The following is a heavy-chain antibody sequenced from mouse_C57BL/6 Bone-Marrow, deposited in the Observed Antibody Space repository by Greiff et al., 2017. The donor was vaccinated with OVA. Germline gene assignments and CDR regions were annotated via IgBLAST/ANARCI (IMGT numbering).Heavy chain of an antibody. D-gene: IGHD1-1*01. CDR2: IYPGSGST. CDR1: GYTFTSYW. Sequence: VQLQQPGAELVKPGASVKMSCKASGYTFTSYWITWVTQRPGQGLEWIGDIYPGSGSTNYNEKFKSKATLTVDTSSSTAYMQLSSLTSEDSAVYYCARIYYYGSPFAYWGQGTLVTVSA. CDR3: ARIYYYGSPFAY. V-gene: IGHV1-55*01. J-gene: IGHJ3*01.